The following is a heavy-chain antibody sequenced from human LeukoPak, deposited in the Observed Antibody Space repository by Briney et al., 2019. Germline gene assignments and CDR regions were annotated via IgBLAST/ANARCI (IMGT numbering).Heavy chain of an antibody. J-gene: IGHJ6*02. V-gene: IGHV4-34*01. CDR2: INHSGST. D-gene: IGHD3-22*01. CDR1: GGSFSGYY. Sequence: PSETLSLTCAVYGGSFSGYYWSWLRQPPGKGLEWIGEINHSGSTNYNPSLKRRVTISVDTSKNQFSLKLSSVTAADTAVYYCARCRYYFGYYHYGMDVWGQGTTVAVSS. CDR3: ARCRYYFGYYHYGMDV.